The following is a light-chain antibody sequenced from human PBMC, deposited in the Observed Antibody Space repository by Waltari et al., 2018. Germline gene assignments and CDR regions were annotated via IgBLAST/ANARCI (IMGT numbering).Light chain of an antibody. CDR3: RCCDSSLSGSV. CDR2: GNK. CDR1: SSNIGTGYD. V-gene: IGLV1-40*01. J-gene: IGLJ2*01. Sequence: QSVLTPPPSVSGAPGQRVTISCTGSSSNIGTGYDVHWYQQLPGTAPKLITYGNKRRHAGVPDLFSGSKSGTAASLSSSGRQAEGEADYYCRCCDSSLSGSVYGGGTKLTVL.